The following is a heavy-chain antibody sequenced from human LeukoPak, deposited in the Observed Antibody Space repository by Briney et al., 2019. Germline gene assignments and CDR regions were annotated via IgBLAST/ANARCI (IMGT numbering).Heavy chain of an antibody. D-gene: IGHD3-10*01. CDR1: GGSFSGYY. V-gene: IGHV4-34*01. CDR2: INHSGST. J-gene: IGHJ4*02. Sequence: SETLSLTCAVYGGSFSGYYWSWIRQPPGKGLEWNGEINHSGSTNYNPSLKSRVTISVDTSKNQFSLKLSSVTAADTAVYYCARRLGYYYGSGSYHRPYDYWGQGTLVTVSS. CDR3: ARRLGYYYGSGSYHRPYDY.